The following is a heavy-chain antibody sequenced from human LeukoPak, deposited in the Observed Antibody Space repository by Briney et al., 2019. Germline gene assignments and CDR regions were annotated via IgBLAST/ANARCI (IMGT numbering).Heavy chain of an antibody. D-gene: IGHD3-22*01. V-gene: IGHV4-30-2*01. J-gene: IGHJ4*02. CDR1: GGSISSGGYY. CDR2: IYHSGST. Sequence: SQTLSLTCTVSGGSISSGGYYWSWIRQPPGKGLEWIGYIYHSGSTYYNPSLKSRVTISVDRSKNQFSLKLSSVTAADTAVYYCARSKRGGSQWNERSGYCQYYFDYWGQGTLVTVSS. CDR3: ARSKRGGSQWNERSGYCQYYFDY.